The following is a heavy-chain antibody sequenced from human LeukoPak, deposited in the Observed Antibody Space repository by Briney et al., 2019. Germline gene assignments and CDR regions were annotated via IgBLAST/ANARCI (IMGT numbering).Heavy chain of an antibody. D-gene: IGHD3-10*01. V-gene: IGHV3-7*01. CDR3: ARAGQEWFGELGFDS. CDR1: GFSFSSYW. J-gene: IGHJ4*02. CDR2: IKQDGSEK. Sequence: ARGPLRLSCAASGFSFSSYWMSWVRQAPGKGLEWVANIKQDGSEKYYVASVKGRFAISRDNAKNSLYLQMNSLRAEDTAMYYCARAGQEWFGELGFDSWGQGTLVTVSS.